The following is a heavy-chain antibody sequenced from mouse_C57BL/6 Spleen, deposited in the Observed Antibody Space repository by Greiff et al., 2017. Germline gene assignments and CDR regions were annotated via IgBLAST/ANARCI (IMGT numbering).Heavy chain of an antibody. CDR2: INPNNGGT. D-gene: IGHD4-1*01. J-gene: IGHJ4*01. CDR1: GYTFTDYN. V-gene: IGHV1-22*01. CDR3: ARQTGKNYAMDY. Sequence: EVQLQQSGPELVKPGASVKMSCKASGYTFTDYNMHWVKQSHGKSLEWIGYINPNNGGTSYNQKFKGKATLTVNKSSSTAYMELRSLTSEDTAVYYCARQTGKNYAMDYWGQGTSVTVSS.